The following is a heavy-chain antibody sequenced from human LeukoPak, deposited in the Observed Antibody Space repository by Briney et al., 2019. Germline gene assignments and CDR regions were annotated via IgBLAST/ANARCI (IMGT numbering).Heavy chain of an antibody. V-gene: IGHV4-34*01. D-gene: IGHD3-3*01. J-gene: IGHJ5*02. Sequence: SETLSLTCAVPGGSFSDQYWSWIRQSPGKGLEWIGEINNGGRTNYNPSLKSRVTISIDTSMMQFSLKLTSVTAADTAVYYCARGEAPCDSWSQGILVTVSS. CDR3: ARGEAPCDS. CDR2: INNGGRT. CDR1: GGSFSDQY.